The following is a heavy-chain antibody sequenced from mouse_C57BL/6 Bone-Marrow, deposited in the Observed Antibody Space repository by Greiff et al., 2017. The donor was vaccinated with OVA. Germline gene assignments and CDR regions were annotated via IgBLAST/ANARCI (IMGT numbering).Heavy chain of an antibody. V-gene: IGHV1-63*01. Sequence: QVQLKQSGAELVRPGTSVKMSCKASGYTFPNYWIGWAKQRPGHGLEWIGDIYPGGGYTNYNEMFKGKATLTADKSSSTSYMQFSSLTSEDSAIYYCERWLLYFDYWGKGTTLTVSS. J-gene: IGHJ2*01. CDR2: IYPGGGYT. CDR1: GYTFPNYW. CDR3: ERWLLYFDY. D-gene: IGHD2-3*01.